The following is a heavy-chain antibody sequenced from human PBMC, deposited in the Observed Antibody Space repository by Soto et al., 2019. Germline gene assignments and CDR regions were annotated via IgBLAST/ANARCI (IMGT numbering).Heavy chain of an antibody. D-gene: IGHD3-16*02. Sequence: SETLSLPCTVSAGSISSYYCRWIRQPPGKGLEWIAFFHYSGSTNYNPSLKSRVTISVDTSKNQFSLKLSSVTAADTAVYFCARLQERHTVVPSFDPWGQGTLVTVSS. CDR1: AGSISSYY. CDR2: FHYSGST. V-gene: IGHV4-59*08. J-gene: IGHJ5*02. CDR3: ARLQERHTVVPSFDP.